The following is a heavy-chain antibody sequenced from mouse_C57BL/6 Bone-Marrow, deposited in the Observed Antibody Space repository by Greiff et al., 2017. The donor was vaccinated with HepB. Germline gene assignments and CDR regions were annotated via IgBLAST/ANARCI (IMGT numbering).Heavy chain of an antibody. Sequence: EVQGVESGGGLVKPGGSLKLSCAASGFTFSSYAMSWVRQTPEKRLEWVATINDGGSYTYYPDNVKGRFTISRDNAKNNLYLQMSHLKSEDTAMYYCARDPIDGYYVGYAMDYWGQGTSVTVSS. J-gene: IGHJ4*01. CDR1: GFTFSSYA. V-gene: IGHV5-4*01. CDR3: ARDPIDGYYVGYAMDY. CDR2: INDGGSYT. D-gene: IGHD2-3*01.